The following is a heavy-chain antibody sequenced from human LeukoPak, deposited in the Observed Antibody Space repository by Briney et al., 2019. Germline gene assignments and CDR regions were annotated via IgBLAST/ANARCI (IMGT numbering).Heavy chain of an antibody. Sequence: SETLSLTCTVSGCSITGYHWSWIRQPPGKGLEWIGYIYSSGSTEYTPSLKSRATISADTPKNPFSLKLTSVTAADTAIFYCARRNDFDIWGQGTMVTVSS. J-gene: IGHJ3*02. V-gene: IGHV4-4*08. CDR2: IYSSGST. CDR1: GCSITGYH. CDR3: ARRNDFDI.